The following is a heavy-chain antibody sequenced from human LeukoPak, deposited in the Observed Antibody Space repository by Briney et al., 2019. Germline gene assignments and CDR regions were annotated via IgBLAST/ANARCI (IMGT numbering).Heavy chain of an antibody. CDR3: VRDATREDGYVYFDY. D-gene: IGHD3-16*01. V-gene: IGHV3-48*03. CDR2: ISTSGSTR. CDR1: GFVFSSYQ. Sequence: GGSLRLSCAGSGFVFSSYQLNWVRQAPGKGLEWLSYISTSGSTRHYADSVQGRFTISRDNARNSVYLEMNSLRAEDTAAYHCVRDATREDGYVYFDYWGQGNLVTVSS. J-gene: IGHJ4*02.